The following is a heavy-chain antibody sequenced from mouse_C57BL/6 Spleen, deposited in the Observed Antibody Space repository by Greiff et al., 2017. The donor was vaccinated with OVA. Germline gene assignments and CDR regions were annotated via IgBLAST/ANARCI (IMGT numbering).Heavy chain of an antibody. CDR2: INPSNGGT. Sequence: VQLQQPGTELVKPGASVKLSCKASGYTFTSYWMHWVKQRPGQGLEWIGNINPSNGGTNYNEKFKSKATLTVDKSSSTAYMQLSSLTSEDSAVYYCARDLLWSDYAMDYWGQGTSVTVSS. V-gene: IGHV1-53*01. CDR1: GYTFTSYW. CDR3: ARDLLWSDYAMDY. D-gene: IGHD2-10*01. J-gene: IGHJ4*01.